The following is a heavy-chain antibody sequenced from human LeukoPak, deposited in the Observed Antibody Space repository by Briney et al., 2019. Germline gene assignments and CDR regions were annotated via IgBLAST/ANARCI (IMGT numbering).Heavy chain of an antibody. CDR2: INPDGNKK. CDR1: GLTFSSSW. D-gene: IGHD5-18*01. J-gene: IGHJ4*02. Sequence: QPGGSLRLSCAVSGLTFSSSWMDWVRQAPGKGLEWVASINPDGNKKYSADSVKGRFTISRDNAENSLYLQMNSLRVEDTAFYYCARDLAYSRLDYWGQGMLVTVSS. V-gene: IGHV3-7*01. CDR3: ARDLAYSRLDY.